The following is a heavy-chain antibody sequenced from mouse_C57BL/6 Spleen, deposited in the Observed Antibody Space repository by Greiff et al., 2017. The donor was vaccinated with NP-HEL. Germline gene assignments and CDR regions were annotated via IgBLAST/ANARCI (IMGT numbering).Heavy chain of an antibody. D-gene: IGHD1-1*01. CDR2: IYPGNSDT. V-gene: IGHV1-5*01. J-gene: IGHJ3*01. CDR3: TREDYYPETWFAY. CDR1: GYTFTSYW. Sequence: EVQLQQSGTVLARPGASVKMSCKTSGYTFTSYWMHWVNQRPGQGLEWIGAIYPGNSDTSYNQKFKGKAKLTAVTSASTAYMELSSLTNEDSAVYCCTREDYYPETWFAYWGQGTLVTVAA.